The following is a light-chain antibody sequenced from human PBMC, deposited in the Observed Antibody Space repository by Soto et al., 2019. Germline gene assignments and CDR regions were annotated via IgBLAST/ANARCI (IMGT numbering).Light chain of an antibody. V-gene: IGLV2-14*03. CDR1: SSDVG. J-gene: IGLJ1*01. Sequence: QSALTQPASVSGSPGQSINISCTATSSDVGVSWYQHHPGKAPKLMIYDVSSRPSGVSNRFSGSKSGNTASLTISGLQAEDEADYYCNAYTSSSTPDVFGTGTKVTVL. CDR2: DVS. CDR3: NAYTSSSTPDV.